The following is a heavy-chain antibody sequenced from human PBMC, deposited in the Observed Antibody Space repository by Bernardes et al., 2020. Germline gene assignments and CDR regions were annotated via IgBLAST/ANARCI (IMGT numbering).Heavy chain of an antibody. CDR3: AHIRITMVQGAFDEGDWFDP. J-gene: IGHJ5*02. D-gene: IGHD3-10*01. V-gene: IGHV2-5*02. CDR1: GFSLSTSGVG. CDR2: IYWDDDK. Sequence: SGPTLVKPTQTLTLTCTFSGFSLSTSGVGVGWIRQPPGKALEWLALIYWDDDKRYSPSLKSRLTITKDTSKNQVVLTMTNMDPVDTATYYCAHIRITMVQGAFDEGDWFDPWGQGTLVTVSS.